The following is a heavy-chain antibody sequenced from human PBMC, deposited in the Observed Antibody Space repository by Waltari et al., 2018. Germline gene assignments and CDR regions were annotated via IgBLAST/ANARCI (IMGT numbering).Heavy chain of an antibody. V-gene: IGHV3-48*01. CDR3: ARRFDS. Sequence: EVQLVESGGGLVQPGGSLRLSCAASGFTFATYGMNWVRQAPGKGLEWVSYITNSGSGMYYADSVRGRFTISRDNAKNSLYLQMNSLRAEETAVYYCARRFDSWGQGTLVTVSS. CDR1: GFTFATYG. CDR2: ITNSGSGM. J-gene: IGHJ4*02.